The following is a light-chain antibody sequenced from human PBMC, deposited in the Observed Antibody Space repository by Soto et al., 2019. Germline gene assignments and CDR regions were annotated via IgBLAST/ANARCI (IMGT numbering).Light chain of an antibody. V-gene: IGKV1-33*01. CDR3: QQYDNLPLLT. Sequence: DIQMTQSPSSLSASVGDRVTITCQASQDITNYLNWYRQKPGKAPKLLIYDASNLEPGVPSRFSGRGSGTDFTFTISNLQPEDFATYYCQQYDNLPLLTFGGGTKVEIK. CDR1: QDITNY. CDR2: DAS. J-gene: IGKJ4*01.